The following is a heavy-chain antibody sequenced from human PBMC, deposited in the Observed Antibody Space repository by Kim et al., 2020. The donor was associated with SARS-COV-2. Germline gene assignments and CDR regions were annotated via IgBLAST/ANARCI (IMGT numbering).Heavy chain of an antibody. CDR3: ARDTVTTHYYYYYGMDV. CDR2: ISYDGSNK. CDR1: GFTFSSYA. Sequence: GGSLRLSCAASGFTFSSYAMHWVRQAPGKGLEWVAVISYDGSNKYYADSVKGRFTISRDNSKNTLYLQMNSLRAEDTAVYYCARDTVTTHYYYYYGMDVWGQGTTVTVSS. J-gene: IGHJ6*02. D-gene: IGHD4-17*01. V-gene: IGHV3-30*04.